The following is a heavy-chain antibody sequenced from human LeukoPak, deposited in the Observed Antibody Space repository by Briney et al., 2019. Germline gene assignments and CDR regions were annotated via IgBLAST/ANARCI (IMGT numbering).Heavy chain of an antibody. V-gene: IGHV4-34*01. J-gene: IGHJ4*02. CDR1: GGSFSGYY. Sequence: SGTLSLTCAVYGGSFSGYYWSWIRQPPGKGLEWIGEINHSGSTNYNPSLKSRVTISVDTSKNQFSLKLSSVTAADTAVYYCARVRYSSGWYSVYWGQGTLVTVSS. CDR2: INHSGST. D-gene: IGHD6-19*01. CDR3: ARVRYSSGWYSVY.